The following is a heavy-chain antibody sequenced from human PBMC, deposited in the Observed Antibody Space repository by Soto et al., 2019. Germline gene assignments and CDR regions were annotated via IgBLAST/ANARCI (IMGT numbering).Heavy chain of an antibody. Sequence: ASVKVSCKASGYTFTSYGISWVRQAPGQRLEWTGWISAYNGNTNYAQKLQGRVTMTTDTSTSTAYMELRSLRSDDTAVYYCVSDGYDSSGYYYYLYWGQGTLVPVSS. CDR1: GYTFTSYG. D-gene: IGHD3-22*01. CDR3: VSDGYDSSGYYYYLY. V-gene: IGHV1-18*01. J-gene: IGHJ4*02. CDR2: ISAYNGNT.